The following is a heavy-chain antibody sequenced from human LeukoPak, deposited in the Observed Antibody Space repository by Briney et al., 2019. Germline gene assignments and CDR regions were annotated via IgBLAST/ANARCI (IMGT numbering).Heavy chain of an antibody. CDR2: IYHSGST. Sequence: SETLSLTCAVSGGSISSGGYSWSWIRQPPGKGLEWIGYIYHSGSTYYNPSPKSRVTISVDRSKNQFSLKLSSVTAADTAVYYCARAQRGLPFDYWGQGTLVTVSS. CDR1: GGSISSGGYS. J-gene: IGHJ4*02. CDR3: ARAQRGLPFDY. V-gene: IGHV4-30-2*01. D-gene: IGHD4-11*01.